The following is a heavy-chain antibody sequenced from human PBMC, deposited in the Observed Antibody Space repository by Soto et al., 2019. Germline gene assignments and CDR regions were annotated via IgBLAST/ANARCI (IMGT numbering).Heavy chain of an antibody. CDR2: IYPRDSDT. CDR1: GYSFITYW. V-gene: IGHV5-51*01. CDR3: ARGDVHNWFDY. J-gene: IGHJ4*02. D-gene: IGHD3-10*01. Sequence: GESLKISCKGSGYSFITYWIGWVRQMPGKGLEWMGIIYPRDSDTRYSPSFEGQVTMSVDKSISTAHLRWSSLKASDTGMYYCARGDVHNWFDYWGQGTLVTVSS.